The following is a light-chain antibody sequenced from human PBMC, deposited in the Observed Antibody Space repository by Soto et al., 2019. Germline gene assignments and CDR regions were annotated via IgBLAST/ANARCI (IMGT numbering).Light chain of an antibody. CDR3: CSYATTSTYV. V-gene: IGLV2-23*01. CDR1: SSDVGDYNL. CDR2: DGS. J-gene: IGLJ1*01. Sequence: QSALTQPASVSGSPGQSITISCTGTSSDVGDYNLVSWYQHHPGKAPKLMIYDGSKRPSGVSNRLSGSKSGNTASLTISGLQAEDECDYYCCSYATTSTYVFGTGTKVTVL.